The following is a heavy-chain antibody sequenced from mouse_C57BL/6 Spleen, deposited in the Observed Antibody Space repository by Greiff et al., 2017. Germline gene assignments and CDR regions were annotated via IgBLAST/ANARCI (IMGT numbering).Heavy chain of an antibody. V-gene: IGHV1-19*01. D-gene: IGHD1-2*01. CDR2: INPYNGGT. CDR3: ASTLLLGAMDY. CDR1: GYTFTDYY. Sequence: VQLQQSGPVLVKPGASVKMSCKASGYTFTDYYMNWVKQSHGKSLEWIGVINPYNGGTSYNQKFKGKATLTVDKSSSTAYMELNSLTSEDSAVYYCASTLLLGAMDYWGQGTSVTVSS. J-gene: IGHJ4*01.